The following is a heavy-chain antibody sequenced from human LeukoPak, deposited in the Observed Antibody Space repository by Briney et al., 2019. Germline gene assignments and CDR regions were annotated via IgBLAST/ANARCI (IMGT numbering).Heavy chain of an antibody. CDR1: GGSISSGGYY. D-gene: IGHD2-2*01. CDR2: INHSGGT. J-gene: IGHJ5*02. CDR3: ARGLGYCSSTSCPPWFDP. Sequence: SQTLSLTCTVSGGSISSGGYYWIWIRQPPGRGLEWIGEINHSGGTNYNPSLTSRVTISVDKSKNQFSLRLSSVTAADTAVYYCARGLGYCSSTSCPPWFDPWGQGTLVTVSS. V-gene: IGHV4-30-2*01.